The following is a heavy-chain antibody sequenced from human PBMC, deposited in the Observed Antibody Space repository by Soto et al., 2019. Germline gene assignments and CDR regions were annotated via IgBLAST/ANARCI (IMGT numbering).Heavy chain of an antibody. CDR2: ISYDGSNK. Sequence: GGSLRLSCAASGFTFSSYGMHWVRQAPGKGLEWVAVISYDGSNKYYADSVKGRFTISRDNSKNTLYLQMNSLRAEDTAVYYCAKLGTDYSNAFDYWGQGTLVTVSS. CDR3: AKLGTDYSNAFDY. J-gene: IGHJ4*02. D-gene: IGHD4-4*01. V-gene: IGHV3-30*18. CDR1: GFTFSSYG.